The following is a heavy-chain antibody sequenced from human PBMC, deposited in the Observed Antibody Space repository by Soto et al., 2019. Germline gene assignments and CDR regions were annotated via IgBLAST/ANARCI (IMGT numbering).Heavy chain of an antibody. V-gene: IGHV3-23*01. CDR2: ISGSGGST. D-gene: IGHD6-19*01. J-gene: IGHJ6*02. CDR3: AKGSGWSTPYCYYYGMDV. CDR1: GFTFSSYA. Sequence: GGSLRLSCAASGFTFSSYAMSWVRQAPGKGLEWVSAISGSGGSTYYADSVKGRFTISRDNSKNTLYLQMNSLRAEDTAVYYCAKGSGWSTPYCYYYGMDVWGQGTTVTVSS.